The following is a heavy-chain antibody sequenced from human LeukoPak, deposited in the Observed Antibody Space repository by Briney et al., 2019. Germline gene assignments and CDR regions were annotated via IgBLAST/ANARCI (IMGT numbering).Heavy chain of an antibody. D-gene: IGHD6-19*01. V-gene: IGHV4-61*01. J-gene: IGHJ6*03. CDR2: IYYSGST. CDR1: GGSISSSSYY. Sequence: PSETLSLTCTVSGGSISSSSYYWSWIRQPPGKGLEWIGYIYYSGSTNYNPSLKSRVTVSVDTSKNQFSLKLSSVTAADTAVYYCARIAVAVHYYYYYYMDVWGKGTTVTISS. CDR3: ARIAVAVHYYYYYYMDV.